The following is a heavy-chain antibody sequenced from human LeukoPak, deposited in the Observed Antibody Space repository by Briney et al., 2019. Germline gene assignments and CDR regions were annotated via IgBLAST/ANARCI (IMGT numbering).Heavy chain of an antibody. CDR3: ARNAAANYGMDV. CDR1: GFTFSSYS. Sequence: GGSLRLSCAASGFTFSSYSMNWVRQAPGKGLEWVSSISSSSSYIYYADSVKGRFTISRDNAKNSLYLQMHSLRAEDTAVYYCARNAAANYGMDVWGQGTTVTVSS. V-gene: IGHV3-21*01. CDR2: ISSSSSYI. J-gene: IGHJ6*02. D-gene: IGHD2-15*01.